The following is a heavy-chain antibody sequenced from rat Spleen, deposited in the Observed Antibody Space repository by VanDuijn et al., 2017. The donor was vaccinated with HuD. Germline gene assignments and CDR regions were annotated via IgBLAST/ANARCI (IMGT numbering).Heavy chain of an antibody. CDR3: TRERNWAFDY. CDR2: ISPSGGNT. J-gene: IGHJ2*01. Sequence: EVQLVESGGGLVQPGRSLKLSCAASGFTFSDYDMAWVRQAPTKGLEWVASISPSGGNTYYPDSVKGRFTISRDNAKSTLYLQLNSLRSEDTATYYCTRERNWAFDYWGQGVMVTVSS. V-gene: IGHV5-25*01. CDR1: GFTFSDYD. D-gene: IGHD5-1*01.